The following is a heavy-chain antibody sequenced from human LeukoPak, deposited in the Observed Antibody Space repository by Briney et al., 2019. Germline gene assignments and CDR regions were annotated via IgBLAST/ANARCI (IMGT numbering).Heavy chain of an antibody. Sequence: SETLSLTCAVSGGSISSSSYYWGWIRQPPGKGLEWIGSIYYSESPYYNPSLENRVTISVDTPENQFSLKLTSVTAADTAMYYCARHYYFDSSGYYYGFDYWGQGTLVTVSS. CDR2: IYYSESP. CDR1: GGSISSSSYY. D-gene: IGHD3-22*01. V-gene: IGHV4-39*01. J-gene: IGHJ4*02. CDR3: ARHYYFDSSGYYYGFDY.